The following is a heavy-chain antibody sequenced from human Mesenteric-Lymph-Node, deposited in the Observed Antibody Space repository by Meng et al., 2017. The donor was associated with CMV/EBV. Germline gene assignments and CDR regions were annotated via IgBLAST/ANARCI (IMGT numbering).Heavy chain of an antibody. CDR2: ISSSSSYI. V-gene: IGHV3-21*04. Sequence: GGSLRLSCAASGFTFSSHSMNWVRQAPGKGLEWVSSISSSSSYIYYADSVKGRFTISRDNAKNSLYLQMNSLRAEDTAVYYCAKDGALRFLEWLSTNFDYWGQGTLVTVSS. CDR3: AKDGALRFLEWLSTNFDY. J-gene: IGHJ4*02. CDR1: GFTFSSHS. D-gene: IGHD3-3*01.